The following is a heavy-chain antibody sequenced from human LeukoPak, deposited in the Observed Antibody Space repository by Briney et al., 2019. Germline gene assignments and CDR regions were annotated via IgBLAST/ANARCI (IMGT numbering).Heavy chain of an antibody. CDR3: ARARDRQQWLGSRHDAFDI. CDR2: IIPIFGTA. CDR1: GGTFSSYA. V-gene: IGHV1-69*05. Sequence: GASVKVSCKASGGTFSSYAISWVRQAPGQGLEWMGGIIPIFGTANYAQKFQGRVTITTDESTSTAYMELSSLRSEDTAVYYCARARDRQQWLGSRHDAFDIWGQGTMVTVSS. J-gene: IGHJ3*02. D-gene: IGHD6-19*01.